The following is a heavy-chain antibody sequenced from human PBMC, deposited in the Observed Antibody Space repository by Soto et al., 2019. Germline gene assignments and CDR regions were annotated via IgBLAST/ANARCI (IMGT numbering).Heavy chain of an antibody. V-gene: IGHV1-2*02. CDR1: GYTFTGYY. CDR3: VRAPWYYYDSSGYFGYAFDI. Sequence: ASVKVSCKASGYTFTGYYMHWVRQAPGQGLEWMGWINPNSGGTNYAQKFQGRVTMTRDTSISTAYMELSRLRSDDTAVYYCVRAPWYYYDSSGYFGYAFDIWGQGTMVTVSS. CDR2: INPNSGGT. D-gene: IGHD3-22*01. J-gene: IGHJ3*02.